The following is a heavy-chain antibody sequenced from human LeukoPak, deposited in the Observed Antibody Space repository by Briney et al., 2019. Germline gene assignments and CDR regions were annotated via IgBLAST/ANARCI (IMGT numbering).Heavy chain of an antibody. CDR2: IKSKTNGGTT. Sequence: GGSLRLSCAASGFTFNHAWMSWVRQAPGKGLEWVGRIKSKTNGGTTDYAAPVKGRFTISRDNAKNSLYLQMNSLRAEDTAVYYCARDSHYGDFDYWGQGTLVTVSS. CDR3: ARDSHYGDFDY. J-gene: IGHJ4*02. CDR1: GFTFNHAW. D-gene: IGHD4-17*01. V-gene: IGHV3-15*01.